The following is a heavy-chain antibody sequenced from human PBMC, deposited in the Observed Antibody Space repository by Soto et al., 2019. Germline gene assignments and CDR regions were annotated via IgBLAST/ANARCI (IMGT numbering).Heavy chain of an antibody. CDR2: ISSSGGAT. Sequence: GGSLRLSCSASGFTFSSYAMHWVRQPPGKGLEWVSVISSSGGATHYADSVKGRFTISRDNSKNTLYVQMNSLRVEDTAVYYCAKGPTSVTTRWFDPWGQGTLVTVSS. CDR1: GFTFSSYA. J-gene: IGHJ5*02. CDR3: AKGPTSVTTRWFDP. D-gene: IGHD4-17*01. V-gene: IGHV3-23*01.